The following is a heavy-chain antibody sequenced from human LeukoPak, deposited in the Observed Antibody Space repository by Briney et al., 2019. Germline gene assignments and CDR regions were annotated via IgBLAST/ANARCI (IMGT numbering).Heavy chain of an antibody. CDR2: IKQDGSEK. CDR1: GFTFSSYW. Sequence: GGSLRLSCAASGFTFSSYWMTWVRQAPGKGLEWVANIKQDGSEKYYVDSLKGRFTISRDNAKNSLYLQMNSLRAEDTAVYYCAGGYCSGGSCRDLDYWGQGTLVTVSS. J-gene: IGHJ4*02. D-gene: IGHD2-15*01. V-gene: IGHV3-7*01. CDR3: AGGYCSGGSCRDLDY.